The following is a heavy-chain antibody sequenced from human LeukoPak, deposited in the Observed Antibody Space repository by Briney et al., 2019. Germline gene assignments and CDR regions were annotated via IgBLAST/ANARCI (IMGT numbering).Heavy chain of an antibody. Sequence: SETLSLTCAVYGGSFSGYYWSWIRQPPGKGLEWIGEINHSGSTNYNPFLKSRVTISVDTSKNQFSLKLGSVTAADTAVYYCARRITMVRGVKYYYYMDVWGKGTTVTVSS. D-gene: IGHD3-10*01. CDR2: INHSGST. CDR3: ARRITMVRGVKYYYYMDV. CDR1: GGSFSGYY. V-gene: IGHV4-34*01. J-gene: IGHJ6*03.